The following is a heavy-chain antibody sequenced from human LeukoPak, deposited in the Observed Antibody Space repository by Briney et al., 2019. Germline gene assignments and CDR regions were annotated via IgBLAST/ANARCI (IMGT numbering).Heavy chain of an antibody. V-gene: IGHV4-4*02. CDR3: AREHIYGSGSYYIDY. D-gene: IGHD3-10*01. Sequence: SGTLSLTCAVSGGFISSSNWWSWVRQPPGKGLEWIGEIYHSGSTNYNPSLKSRVTISVDKSKKQVSLKLNSVTAADTAVYYCAREHIYGSGSYYIDYWGQGTLVTVSS. J-gene: IGHJ4*02. CDR1: GGFISSSNW. CDR2: IYHSGST.